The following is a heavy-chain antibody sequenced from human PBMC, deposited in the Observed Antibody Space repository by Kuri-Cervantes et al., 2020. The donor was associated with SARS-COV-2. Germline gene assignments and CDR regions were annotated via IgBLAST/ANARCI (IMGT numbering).Heavy chain of an antibody. CDR1: GFTFSSYA. CDR2: TSYDGTNK. Sequence: GGSLRLSCAASGFTFSSYAMHWVRQTPGEGLEWVAITSYDGTNKYYAESVKGRFTISRDNSKNTLYLQMNNKRREDTAVYFCARGRVGVQDFWGQGTLVTVSS. V-gene: IGHV3-30-3*01. D-gene: IGHD2-21*01. CDR3: ARGRVGVQDF. J-gene: IGHJ4*02.